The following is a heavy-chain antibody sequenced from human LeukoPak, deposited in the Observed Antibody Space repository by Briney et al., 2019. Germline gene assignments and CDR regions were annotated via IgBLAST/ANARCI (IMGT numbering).Heavy chain of an antibody. CDR3: AKAPSSGWYSGGGFDY. J-gene: IGHJ4*02. Sequence: GGSLRLSCAASGFTFSSYAMGWVRQAPGKGLEWVSAISGSGGSTYYADSVKGRFTISRDNSKNTLYLQMNSLRAEDTAVYYCAKAPSSGWYSGGGFDYWGQGTLVTVSS. D-gene: IGHD6-19*01. CDR1: GFTFSSYA. V-gene: IGHV3-23*01. CDR2: ISGSGGST.